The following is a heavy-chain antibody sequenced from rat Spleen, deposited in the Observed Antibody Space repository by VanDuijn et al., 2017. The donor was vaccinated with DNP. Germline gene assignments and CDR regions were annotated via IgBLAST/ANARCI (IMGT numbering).Heavy chain of an antibody. CDR2: ISPSGGST. Sequence: EVQLVESGGGLVQPGRSLKLSCAASGFTFSNYDMAWVRQAPTKGLEWVASISPSGGSTYYRDSVKGRFTISRVNAKSTLYLQMDSLRSEDTATYYCATPPWYYWYFDFWGPGTMVTVAS. CDR1: GFTFSNYD. J-gene: IGHJ1*01. CDR3: ATPPWYYWYFDF. D-gene: IGHD3-1*01. V-gene: IGHV5-19*01.